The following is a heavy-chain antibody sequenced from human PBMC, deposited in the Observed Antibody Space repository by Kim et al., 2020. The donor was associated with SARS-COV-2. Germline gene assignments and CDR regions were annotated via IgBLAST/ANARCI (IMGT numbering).Heavy chain of an antibody. Sequence: KFQGRVTITADESTSTAYMELSSLRSEDTAVYYCARGSPTRYFDSTWFDPWGQGTLVTVSS. V-gene: IGHV1-69*01. J-gene: IGHJ5*02. CDR3: ARGSPTRYFDSTWFDP. D-gene: IGHD3-9*01.